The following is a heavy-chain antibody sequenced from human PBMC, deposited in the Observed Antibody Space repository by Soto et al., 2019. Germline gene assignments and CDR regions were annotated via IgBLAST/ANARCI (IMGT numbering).Heavy chain of an antibody. CDR2: INHSGST. Sequence: SETLSLTCAVYGGSFSGYYWSWIRQPPGKGLEWIGEINHSGSTNYNPSLKSRVTISVDTSKNQFSLKLSSVTAPDPAFFFCSSCHRDSASPPPTPWFDPWGQGTLVTVSS. J-gene: IGHJ5*01. D-gene: IGHD2-21*01. V-gene: IGHV4-34*01. CDR1: GGSFSGYY. CDR3: SSCHRDSASPPPTPWFDP.